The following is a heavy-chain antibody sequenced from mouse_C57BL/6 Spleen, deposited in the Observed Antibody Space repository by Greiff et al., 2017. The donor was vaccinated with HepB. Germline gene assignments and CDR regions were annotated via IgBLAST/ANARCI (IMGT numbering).Heavy chain of an antibody. Sequence: QVHVKQSGAELVRPGTSVKVSCKASGYAFTNYLIEWVKQRPGQGLEWIGVINPGSGGTNYNEKFKGKATLTADKSSSTAYMQLSSLTSEDSAVYFCASYGSSYGFAYWGQGTLVTVSA. CDR2: INPGSGGT. J-gene: IGHJ3*01. D-gene: IGHD1-1*01. V-gene: IGHV1-54*01. CDR3: ASYGSSYGFAY. CDR1: GYAFTNYL.